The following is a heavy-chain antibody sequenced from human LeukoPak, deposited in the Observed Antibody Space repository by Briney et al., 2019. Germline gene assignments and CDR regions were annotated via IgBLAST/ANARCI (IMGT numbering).Heavy chain of an antibody. CDR1: GGSFSGYY. Sequence: SETLSLTCAVYGGSFSGYYWSWIRQPPGKGLEWIGEINHGGSTNYNPSLKSRVTISVDTSKNQFSLKLSSATAADTAVYYCARGGGYCSSTSCPNTNWFDPWGQGTLVTVSS. V-gene: IGHV4-34*01. CDR2: INHGGST. D-gene: IGHD2-2*01. J-gene: IGHJ5*02. CDR3: ARGGGYCSSTSCPNTNWFDP.